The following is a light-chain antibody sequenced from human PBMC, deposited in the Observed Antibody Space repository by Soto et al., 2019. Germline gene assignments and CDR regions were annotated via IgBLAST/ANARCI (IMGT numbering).Light chain of an antibody. CDR2: EGS. J-gene: IGLJ2*01. Sequence: QSALTQPASVSGSPGQSITISCTGTSSDVGSYNLVSWYQQHPGKAPKLMIYEGSKRPSGVSNRFSGSKSGNTASLTISGLQAEDEADYYCCSYAGSSTYVVFGGVTMLTVL. V-gene: IGLV2-23*01. CDR1: SSDVGSYNL. CDR3: CSYAGSSTYVV.